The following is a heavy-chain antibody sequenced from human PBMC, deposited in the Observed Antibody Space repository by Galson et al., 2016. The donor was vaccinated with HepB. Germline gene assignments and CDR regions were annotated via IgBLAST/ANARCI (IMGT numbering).Heavy chain of an antibody. CDR3: ARGVSGAYFDY. J-gene: IGHJ4*02. CDR2: VEYSGRI. Sequence: EPLSLTCTVSGGTMRSYYWSWIRQSPGQGLEWIGYVEYSGRIEYIPSLKSRVTISIDSAKNQFSLNLNSVTAADTAVYFCARGVSGAYFDYWGQGTLVTVSS. CDR1: GGTMRSYY. V-gene: IGHV4-59*01. D-gene: IGHD4-17*01.